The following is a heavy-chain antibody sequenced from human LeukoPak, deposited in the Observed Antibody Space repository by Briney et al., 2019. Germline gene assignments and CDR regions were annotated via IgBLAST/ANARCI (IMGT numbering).Heavy chain of an antibody. J-gene: IGHJ4*02. Sequence: PGGSLRLSCAASGFTFRNYGMSWVRQAPGKGLEWVSVVSDSGSSANYADSVKGRFTISRDNSKNTLYLQMNSLRAEDTAVYYCARSMIVVVIANYFDYWGQGTLVTVSS. D-gene: IGHD3-22*01. CDR1: GFTFRNYG. CDR2: VSDSGSSA. CDR3: ARSMIVVVIANYFDY. V-gene: IGHV3-23*01.